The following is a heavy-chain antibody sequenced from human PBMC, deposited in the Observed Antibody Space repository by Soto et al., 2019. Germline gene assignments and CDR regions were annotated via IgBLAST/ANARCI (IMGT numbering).Heavy chain of an antibody. Sequence: PSETLSLTCTVSGGSISSYYWSWIRQPPGKGLEWIGYSDYSGSSNYNPSLKSRVTISVDTSKNQFSLKLSSVTAADTAVYYCARDSRITFDYWGQGALVTVS. V-gene: IGHV4-59*01. CDR1: GGSISSYY. D-gene: IGHD3-10*01. CDR3: ARDSRITFDY. J-gene: IGHJ4*02. CDR2: SDYSGSS.